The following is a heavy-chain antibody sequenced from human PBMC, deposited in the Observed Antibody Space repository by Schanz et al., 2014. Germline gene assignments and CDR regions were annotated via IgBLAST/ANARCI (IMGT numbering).Heavy chain of an antibody. Sequence: EVQLVESGGGLVQPGVSLRLSCAVSGFTFSDHYMDWVRQAPGKGLEWVGRITNKPNNYNTEYAASVKGRFTISRDDSRNSLYLQMSSLKTEATAVYYSVRLGGHDYWGQGTLVAVSA. J-gene: IGHJ4*02. CDR3: VRLGGHDY. CDR1: GFTFSDHY. CDR2: ITNKPNNYNT. V-gene: IGHV3-72*01.